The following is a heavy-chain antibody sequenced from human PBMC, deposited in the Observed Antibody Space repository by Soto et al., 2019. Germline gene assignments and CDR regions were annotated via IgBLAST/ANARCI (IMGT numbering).Heavy chain of an antibody. CDR3: ARDPKGITPHFDY. CDR1: GFTFSSYW. D-gene: IGHD1-20*01. J-gene: IGHJ4*02. Sequence: GGSLRLSCAASGFTFSSYWMSWVRQAPGKGLEWVANIKQDGSEKYYVDSVKGRFTISRDNAKNSLYLQMNSLRDEDTAVYYCARDPKGITPHFDYWGQGTLVTVSS. V-gene: IGHV3-7*03. CDR2: IKQDGSEK.